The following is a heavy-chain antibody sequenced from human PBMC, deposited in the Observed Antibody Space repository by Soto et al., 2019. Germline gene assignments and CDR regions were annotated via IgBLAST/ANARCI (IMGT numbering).Heavy chain of an antibody. CDR2: SYSDITT. Sequence: PGGSLRLSCVASVFTVSGTYMVWVRQAPGKGLEWVSFSYSDITTYYADSVRGRFSISRDNAKNTVYLQMDSLRVEDTAVYYCGRNAIFVRGVPDEYWGQGTPVTVSS. CDR1: VFTVSGTY. V-gene: IGHV3-66*01. CDR3: GRNAIFVRGVPDEY. J-gene: IGHJ4*02. D-gene: IGHD3-10*02.